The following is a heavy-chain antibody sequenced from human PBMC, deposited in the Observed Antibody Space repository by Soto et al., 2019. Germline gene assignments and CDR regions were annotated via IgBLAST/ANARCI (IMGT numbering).Heavy chain of an antibody. CDR1: GGTFSSYA. CDR2: IIPIFGTA. V-gene: IGHV1-69*13. D-gene: IGHD3-3*01. CDR3: ARDWHYDFWSGFDPHYYYYYGMDV. Sequence: ASVKVSCKASGGTFSSYAISWVRQAPGQGLEWMGGIIPIFGTANYAQKFQGRVTITADESTSTAYMELSSLRSEDTAVYYCARDWHYDFWSGFDPHYYYYYGMDVWGQGTTVTVSS. J-gene: IGHJ6*02.